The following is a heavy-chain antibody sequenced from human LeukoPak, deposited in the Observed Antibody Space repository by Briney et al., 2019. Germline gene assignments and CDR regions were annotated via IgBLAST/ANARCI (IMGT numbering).Heavy chain of an antibody. CDR1: GFTFSNYW. D-gene: IGHD6-6*01. CDR2: IKQDGSEK. Sequence: QSGGSLRLSCAASGFTFSNYWTTWVRQAPGKGLEWVANIKQDGSEKYYVDSVKGRFTISSDNAKNSLYLQMNSLRAEDTAVYYCASSLGSSSGNWFDPWGQGTLVTVSS. J-gene: IGHJ5*02. CDR3: ASSLGSSSGNWFDP. V-gene: IGHV3-7*01.